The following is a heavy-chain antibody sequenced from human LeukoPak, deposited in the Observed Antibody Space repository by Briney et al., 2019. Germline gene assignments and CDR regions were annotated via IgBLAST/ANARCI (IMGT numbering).Heavy chain of an antibody. CDR2: IIPIFGTA. D-gene: IGHD3-3*01. J-gene: IGHJ6*03. CDR3: ARGRNLEWLCNYYYYMDV. CDR1: GGTFRSYA. V-gene: IGHV1-69*13. Sequence: SVKVSCKASGGTFRSYAISWVRQAPGQGLEWVGGIIPIFGTANYGQNFQGRVTITADDSTSTAYMEMSSLRSEDTAVDYCARGRNLEWLCNYYYYMDVWGKGTTVTVSS.